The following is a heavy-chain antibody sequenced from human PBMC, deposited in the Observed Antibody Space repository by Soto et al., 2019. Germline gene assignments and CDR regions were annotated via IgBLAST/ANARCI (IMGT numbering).Heavy chain of an antibody. V-gene: IGHV3-9*01. CDR3: AKDEDYGDAWRVYDY. CDR1: GFTFDDYA. Sequence: EVQLVESGGGLVQPGRSLRLSCAASGFTFDDYAMHWVRQAPGKGLEWVSGSSWNSGSIGYADSVKGRFTISRDNAKNSLYLQMNSLRAEDTALYYCAKDEDYGDAWRVYDYWGQGTLVTVSS. D-gene: IGHD4-17*01. J-gene: IGHJ4*02. CDR2: SSWNSGSI.